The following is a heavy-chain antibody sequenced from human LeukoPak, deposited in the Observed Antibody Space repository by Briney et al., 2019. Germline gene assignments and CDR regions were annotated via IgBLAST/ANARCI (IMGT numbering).Heavy chain of an antibody. CDR2: IKGDGSHT. CDR3: SYDHFDY. D-gene: IGHD2-21*01. Sequence: GGSLRLSCAASGFTSSSFYMEWVRQAPGKGLEWVSRIKGDGSHTTYADSVKGRFTISRDNPKNTLYLQMNYLRVEDTAVYHCSYDHFDYWSRGTLVTVSS. J-gene: IGHJ4*02. CDR1: GFTSSSFY. V-gene: IGHV3-74*01.